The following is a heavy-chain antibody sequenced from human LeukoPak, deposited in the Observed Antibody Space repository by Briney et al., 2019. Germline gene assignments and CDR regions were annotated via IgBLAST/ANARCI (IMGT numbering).Heavy chain of an antibody. CDR2: IKSKTDGGTT. CDR1: GFTFSNAW. Sequence: PGRSLRLSCAASGFTFSNAWMSWVRQAPGKGLEWVGRIKSKTDGGTTDYAAPVKGRFTISRDDSKNTLYLQMNSLKTEDTAVYYCKKGLVGAPHYYYGMDVWGQGTTVTVSS. CDR3: KKGLVGAPHYYYGMDV. D-gene: IGHD1-26*01. J-gene: IGHJ6*02. V-gene: IGHV3-15*01.